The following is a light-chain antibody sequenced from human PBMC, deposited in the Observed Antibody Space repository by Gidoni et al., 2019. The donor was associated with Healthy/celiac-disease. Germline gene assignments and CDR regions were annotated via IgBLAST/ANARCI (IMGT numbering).Light chain of an antibody. J-gene: IGKJ2*01. V-gene: IGKV1-9*01. CDR3: QQLNSYPMYT. Sequence: DIQLRQSPSFLSASVGDRVAITCRASQGISRYLAWYQQKPGKAPKLLIYAASTLQSGVPSRFSGSVSGTEFTLTISSLQPEDFATYYCQQLNSYPMYTFGQGTKLEIK. CDR1: QGISRY. CDR2: AAS.